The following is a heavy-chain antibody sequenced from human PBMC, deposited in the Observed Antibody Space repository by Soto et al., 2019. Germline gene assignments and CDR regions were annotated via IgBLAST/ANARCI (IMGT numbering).Heavy chain of an antibody. D-gene: IGHD1-26*01. J-gene: IGHJ4*02. Sequence: VKVSCKASGYTFTSYYMHWVRQAPGQGLEWMGIINPSGGSTSYAQKFQGRVTMTEDTSTDTAYMELSSLRSEDTAVYYCATESGGYGSGFDYWGQGTLVTVSS. CDR3: ATESGGYGSGFDY. CDR2: INPSGGST. CDR1: GYTFTSYY. V-gene: IGHV1-46*01.